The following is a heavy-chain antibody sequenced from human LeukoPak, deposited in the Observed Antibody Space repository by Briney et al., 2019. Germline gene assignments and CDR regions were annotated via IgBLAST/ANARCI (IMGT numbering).Heavy chain of an antibody. CDR1: GYTFTDYY. J-gene: IGHJ5*02. D-gene: IGHD1-26*01. V-gene: IGHV1-2*02. CDR2: ISPNTGDT. Sequence: GASVKVSCKASGYTFTDYYVHWVRQAPGQGLEWLGLISPNTGDTHYAKKFHGRVTVTRDTSINTAYMQLTRLSSDDTAVYYCARDRVPGSYFDSWLDPWGQGTLVIVSS. CDR3: ARDRVPGSYFDSWLDP.